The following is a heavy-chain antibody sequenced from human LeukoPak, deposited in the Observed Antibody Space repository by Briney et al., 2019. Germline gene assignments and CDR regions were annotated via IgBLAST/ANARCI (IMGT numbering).Heavy chain of an antibody. CDR1: GFTFSNYW. Sequence: GGSLRLSCAASGFTFSNYWVHWVRQAPGKGLVWVSRINRNGSTTNYADSVKGRFTVSRDNAKNTLNLQMNSLRAEDTAVYYCARDRKSGESSEIDFWGQGTLVTVSS. J-gene: IGHJ4*02. CDR3: ARDRKSGESSEIDF. CDR2: INRNGSTT. D-gene: IGHD3-10*01. V-gene: IGHV3-74*01.